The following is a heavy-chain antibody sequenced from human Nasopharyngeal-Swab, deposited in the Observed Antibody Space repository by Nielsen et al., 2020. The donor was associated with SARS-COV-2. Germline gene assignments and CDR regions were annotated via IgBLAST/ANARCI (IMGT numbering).Heavy chain of an antibody. CDR3: ARERTPPANYDFWSGYYPTKRYFDY. CDR1: GYTLTELS. CDR2: FDPEDGET. Sequence: ASVKVSCKVSGYTLTELSMHWVRQAPGKGLEGMGGFDPEDGETIYAQKFQGRVTITRDTSASTAYMELSSLRSEDTAVYYCARERTPPANYDFWSGYYPTKRYFDYWGQGTLVTVSS. D-gene: IGHD3-3*01. V-gene: IGHV1-24*01. J-gene: IGHJ4*02.